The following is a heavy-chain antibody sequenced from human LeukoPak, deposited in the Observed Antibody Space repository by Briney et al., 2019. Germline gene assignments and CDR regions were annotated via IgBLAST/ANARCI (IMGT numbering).Heavy chain of an antibody. CDR1: GFTFTSYG. CDR3: ARDRASYRYFDWLLGIDY. D-gene: IGHD3-9*01. CDR2: ISAYNGNT. J-gene: IGHJ4*02. V-gene: IGHV1-18*01. Sequence: GGSLRLSCAASGFTFTSYGISWVRQAPGQGLEWMGWISAYNGNTNYAQKLQGRVTMTTDTSTSTAYMELRSLRSDDTAVYYCARDRASYRYFDWLLGIDYRGQGTLVTVSS.